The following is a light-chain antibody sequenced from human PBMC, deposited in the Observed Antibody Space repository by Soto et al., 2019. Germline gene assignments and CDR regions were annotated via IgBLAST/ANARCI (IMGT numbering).Light chain of an antibody. V-gene: IGKV3-11*01. CDR1: QSVRSY. J-gene: IGKJ5*01. CDR3: QQRSSWPRIT. CDR2: DAS. Sequence: ESMLTQSPATLSLSPGERATLSCRASQSVRSYLAWYQQKPGQAPRLLIYDASNRAPGIPARFSGSGSGTDFTLNISSLEPDDFAVYYCQQRSSWPRITFGQGTRLDIK.